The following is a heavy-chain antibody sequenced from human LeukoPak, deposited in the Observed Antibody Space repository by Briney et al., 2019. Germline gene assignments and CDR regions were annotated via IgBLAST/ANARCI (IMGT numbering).Heavy chain of an antibody. J-gene: IGHJ6*03. D-gene: IGHD2-15*01. CDR2: IYHSGST. V-gene: IGHV4-38-2*02. Sequence: PSETLSLTCTVSGYSISSGYYWGWIRQPPGQGLEWIGSIYHSGSTYYNPSLKSRVTISVDTSKNQFSLKLSSVTAADTAVYYCARGHCSGGSCYPYYYYMDVWGKGTTVTVSS. CDR3: ARGHCSGGSCYPYYYYMDV. CDR1: GYSISSGYY.